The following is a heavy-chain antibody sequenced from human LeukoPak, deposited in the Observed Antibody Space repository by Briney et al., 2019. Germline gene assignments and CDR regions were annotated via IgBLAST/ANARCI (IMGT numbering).Heavy chain of an antibody. CDR1: GYSISSGYY. V-gene: IGHV4-38-2*02. J-gene: IGHJ4*02. Sequence: SETLSLTCTVSGYSISSGYYWGWIRQPPGKGLEWIGSIYRTGSTYNNPSLKSRVTISVDTSKNQFSLKLTSVSAADTAVYYCARGTRYSSVWYADWGQGTLVTVFS. CDR2: IYRTGST. CDR3: ARGTRYSSVWYAD. D-gene: IGHD6-19*01.